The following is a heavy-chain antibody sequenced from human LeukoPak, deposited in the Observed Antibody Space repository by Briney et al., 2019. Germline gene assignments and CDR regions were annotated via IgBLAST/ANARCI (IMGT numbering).Heavy chain of an antibody. J-gene: IGHJ4*02. Sequence: GASVKVSRKASGYTFTSYGISWVRQAPGQGLEWMGWISAYNGNTNYAQKLQGRVTMTTDTSTSTAYMELRSLRSGDTAVYYCARGARLRITIFGVVLRGFDYWGQGTLVTVSS. V-gene: IGHV1-18*01. CDR3: ARGARLRITIFGVVLRGFDY. D-gene: IGHD3-3*01. CDR2: ISAYNGNT. CDR1: GYTFTSYG.